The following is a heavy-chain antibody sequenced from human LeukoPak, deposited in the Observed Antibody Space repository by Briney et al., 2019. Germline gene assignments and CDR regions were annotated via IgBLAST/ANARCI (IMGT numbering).Heavy chain of an antibody. V-gene: IGHV1-69*13. CDR3: ARARCGGDCPTDY. Sequence: SVKVSCKSSGGTLSGFGISWVRQAPGQGPEWMGGIILRFGTVNYAQKFQGRVTITADESTSTAYMELSSLRSEDTAVYYCARARCGGDCPTDYWGQGTLVTVSS. J-gene: IGHJ4*02. CDR1: GGTLSGFG. D-gene: IGHD2-21*02. CDR2: IILRFGTV.